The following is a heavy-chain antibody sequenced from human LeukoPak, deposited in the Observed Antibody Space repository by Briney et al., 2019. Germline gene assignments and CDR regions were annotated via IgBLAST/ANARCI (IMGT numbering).Heavy chain of an antibody. J-gene: IGHJ6*03. CDR1: GGSITSSSYY. Sequence: SETLPLTCTVSGGSITSSSYYWGWIRQPPGKGLEWIGSISYSGNTYYKSSLKSRVTISVDTSKNQFSLKLRSVTAADTAVYYCARGRRDGYSYYYMDVWAKGPRSPSP. V-gene: IGHV4-39*01. CDR3: ARGRRDGYSYYYMDV. D-gene: IGHD5-24*01. CDR2: ISYSGNT.